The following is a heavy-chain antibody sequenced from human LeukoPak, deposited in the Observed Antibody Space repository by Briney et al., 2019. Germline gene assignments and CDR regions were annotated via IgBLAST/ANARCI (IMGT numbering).Heavy chain of an antibody. CDR1: GGSFSGCY. V-gene: IGHV4-34*01. Sequence: SETLSLTCAVYGGSFSGCYWSWIRQPPGKGLEWIGEINHSGSTNYNPSLKSRVTISVDTSKNHFSLKLSSVTAADTAVYYCANLWFDPWGQGTLVTVSS. CDR3: ANLWFDP. J-gene: IGHJ5*02. CDR2: INHSGST.